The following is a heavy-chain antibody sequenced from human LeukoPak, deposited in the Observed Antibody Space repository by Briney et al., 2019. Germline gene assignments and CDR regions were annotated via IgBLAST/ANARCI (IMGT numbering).Heavy chain of an antibody. CDR3: AKEGDYPILTYDS. D-gene: IGHD2-21*01. J-gene: IGHJ5*01. CDR2: VKQDGSEK. CDR1: GFTFSSYG. V-gene: IGHV3-7*01. Sequence: GGSLRLSCAASGFTFSSYGLSWVRQAPGKGLEWVANVKQDGSEKYYVDSVKGRFTISRDNAKNSLYLQMNSLRAEDTAVYYCAKEGDYPILTYDSWGQGALVTVSS.